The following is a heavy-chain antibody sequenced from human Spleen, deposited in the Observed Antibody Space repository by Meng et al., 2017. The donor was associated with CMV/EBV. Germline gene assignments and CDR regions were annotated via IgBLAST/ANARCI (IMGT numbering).Heavy chain of an antibody. Sequence: GGSLRLSCAASGFTFSGSAMHWVRQASGKGLEWVGRIRSKANNYATAYAASVEGRFTISRDDSKNMVYLQMNSLKTEDTAVYYCARAGMGANRGFDPWGQGTLVTVSS. CDR2: IRSKANNYAT. D-gene: IGHD1-26*01. CDR3: ARAGMGANRGFDP. CDR1: GFTFSGSA. J-gene: IGHJ5*02. V-gene: IGHV3-73*01.